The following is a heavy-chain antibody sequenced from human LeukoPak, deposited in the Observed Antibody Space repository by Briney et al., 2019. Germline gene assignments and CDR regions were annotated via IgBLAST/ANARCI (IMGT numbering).Heavy chain of an antibody. V-gene: IGHV4-59*01. CDR2: TYYSGST. J-gene: IGHJ4*02. Sequence: PSETLSLTCTVSGGSISSYYWSWIRQPPGKGLEWIGYTYYSGSTNYNPSLKSRVTISVDTSKNQFSLKLSPVTAADTAVYYCARAKYGDYVDYWGQGTLVTVSS. D-gene: IGHD4-17*01. CDR1: GGSISSYY. CDR3: ARAKYGDYVDY.